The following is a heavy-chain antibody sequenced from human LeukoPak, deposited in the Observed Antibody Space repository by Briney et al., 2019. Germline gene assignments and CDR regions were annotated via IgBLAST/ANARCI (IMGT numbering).Heavy chain of an antibody. CDR1: GGSISSYY. D-gene: IGHD6-6*01. J-gene: IGHJ5*02. CDR2: IYYSGST. Sequence: SETLSLTCTVSGGSISSYYWSWIRQPPGKGLEWIGYIYYSGSTNYNPSLKSRVTISVDTSKNQFSPKLSSVTAADTAVYYCARAPYSSSSRNWFDPWGQGTLVTVSS. CDR3: ARAPYSSSSRNWFDP. V-gene: IGHV4-59*01.